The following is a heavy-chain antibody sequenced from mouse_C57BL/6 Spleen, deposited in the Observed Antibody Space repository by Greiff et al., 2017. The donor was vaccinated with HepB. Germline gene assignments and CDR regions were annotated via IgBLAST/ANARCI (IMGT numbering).Heavy chain of an antibody. Sequence: EVQLVESEGGLVQPGSSMKLSCTASGFTFSDYYMAWVRQVPEKGLEWVANINYDGSSTYYLDSLKSRFILSRDNAKNILYLQMSSRKSEDTATYYCARDDYSNPFAYWGQGTLVTVSA. CDR1: GFTFSDYY. CDR3: ARDDYSNPFAY. D-gene: IGHD2-5*01. CDR2: INYDGSST. V-gene: IGHV5-16*01. J-gene: IGHJ3*01.